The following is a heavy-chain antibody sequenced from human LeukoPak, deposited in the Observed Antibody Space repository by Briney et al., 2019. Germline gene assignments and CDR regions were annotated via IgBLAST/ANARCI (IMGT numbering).Heavy chain of an antibody. CDR2: INPNTGGT. CDR1: GHTLTAYY. Sequence: ASVKVSCKASGHTLTAYYMHWVRQAPGQGLEWMGWINPNTGGTKYAQKFQGRVTMTRDTSTSTAYMEVSRLRSDDTAVYFCAREGLRNYWFDPWGQGTLVTVSS. CDR3: AREGLRNYWFDP. D-gene: IGHD5-12*01. J-gene: IGHJ5*02. V-gene: IGHV1-2*02.